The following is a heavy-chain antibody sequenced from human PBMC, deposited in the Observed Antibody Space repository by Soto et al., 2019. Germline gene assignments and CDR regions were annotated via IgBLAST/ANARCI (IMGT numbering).Heavy chain of an antibody. V-gene: IGHV3-11*01. CDR3: YGYSSYAFDI. CDR1: GFTFSDYY. J-gene: IGHJ3*02. Sequence: QVQLGESGGVLVKPGGSLRLSCAASGFTFSDYYMSWIRQAPGKGLEWVSYISSSGSTIYYADSVKGRFTISRDNAKNSQYMHINNLRAEDTAVYYCYGYSSYAFDISGQGTMDTVSS. CDR2: ISSSGSTI. D-gene: IGHD3-22*01.